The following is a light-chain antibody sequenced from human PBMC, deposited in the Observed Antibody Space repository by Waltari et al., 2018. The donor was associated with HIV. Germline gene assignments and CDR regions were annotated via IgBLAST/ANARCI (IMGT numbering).Light chain of an antibody. CDR2: VSSDGSH. J-gene: IGLJ2*01. CDR1: SGHSAYT. Sequence: QLMLTQSPSASASLGASFNLTCTLRSGHSAYTVAWLPQQPQKGPRYLMKVSSDGSHRKGDGIPDRFSGSSSGTERYLTISSLQSEDEGDYYCQTWGTGIRLFGGGTTLTVL. V-gene: IGLV4-69*01. CDR3: QTWGTGIRL.